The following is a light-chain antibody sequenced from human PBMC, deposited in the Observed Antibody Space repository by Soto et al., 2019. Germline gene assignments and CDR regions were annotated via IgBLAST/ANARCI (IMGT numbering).Light chain of an antibody. CDR1: QAMSTY. Sequence: DIPLTQSPSFLSASVGDTVTITCRAIQAMSTYLAWYQQKPGKVPKLLIRSASTFQSGVPPRFSGGGSGTEFTLTIRTLQPDDSGIYYCQQLNGYQLAFGGGTNVEIK. V-gene: IGKV1-9*01. CDR3: QQLNGYQLA. CDR2: SAS. J-gene: IGKJ4*01.